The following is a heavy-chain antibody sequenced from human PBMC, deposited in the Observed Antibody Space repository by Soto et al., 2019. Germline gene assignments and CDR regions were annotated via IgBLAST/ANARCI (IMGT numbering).Heavy chain of an antibody. CDR2: IYYSGST. CDR3: ARVCYYDSSGYYYPGFDY. V-gene: IGHV4-30-4*01. Sequence: QVHLQESGPGLVKPSQTLSLTCTVSGCSISSGDYYWSWIRQHPRKVLEWIGYIYYSGSTYYNPYLKIRVTISVDTSMNPFSLKLSSVTAADTAVYYCARVCYYDSSGYYYPGFDYWGQGTLVTVSS. J-gene: IGHJ4*02. D-gene: IGHD3-22*01. CDR1: GCSISSGDYY.